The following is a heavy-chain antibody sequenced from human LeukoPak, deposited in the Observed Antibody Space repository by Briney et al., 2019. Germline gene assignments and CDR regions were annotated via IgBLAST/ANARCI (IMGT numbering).Heavy chain of an antibody. Sequence: SETLSLTCTVSGGSISSSSYYWGWIRQPPGKGLEWIGYIYYSGNTYYNASLKSQVSISIDTSKNQFSLRLTSVTAADTAVYYCARQTGSGLFILPGGQGTLVTVSS. V-gene: IGHV4-39*01. D-gene: IGHD3/OR15-3a*01. CDR1: GGSISSSSYY. CDR2: IYYSGNT. CDR3: ARQTGSGLFILP. J-gene: IGHJ4*02.